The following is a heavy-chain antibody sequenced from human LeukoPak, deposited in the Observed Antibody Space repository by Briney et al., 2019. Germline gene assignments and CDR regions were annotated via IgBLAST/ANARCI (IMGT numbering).Heavy chain of an antibody. Sequence: ASVKVSCKASGYTFTGYYTHWVRQAPGQGLEWMGWINPNSGGTNYAQKFQGRVTMTRDTSISTAYMELSRLRSDDTAVYYCARAGGSSWSTSSYFDYWGQGTLVTVSS. J-gene: IGHJ4*02. D-gene: IGHD6-13*01. CDR2: INPNSGGT. V-gene: IGHV1-2*02. CDR1: GYTFTGYY. CDR3: ARAGGSSWSTSSYFDY.